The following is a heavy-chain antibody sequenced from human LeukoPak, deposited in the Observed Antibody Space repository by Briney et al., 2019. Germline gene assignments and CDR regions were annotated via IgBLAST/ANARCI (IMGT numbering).Heavy chain of an antibody. CDR1: GFTFSSYG. V-gene: IGHV3-30*02. J-gene: IGHJ6*03. CDR2: IRYDGSNK. CDR3: LTRSLVTVSGNYYMDV. D-gene: IGHD1-26*01. Sequence: GGSLRLSCAASGFTFSSYGMHWVRQAPGKGLEWVAFIRYDGSNKYYADSVKGRFTISRDYSKNTLYLQMNSLRAEDTAVYYCLTRSLVTVSGNYYMDVWGKGTTVSVSS.